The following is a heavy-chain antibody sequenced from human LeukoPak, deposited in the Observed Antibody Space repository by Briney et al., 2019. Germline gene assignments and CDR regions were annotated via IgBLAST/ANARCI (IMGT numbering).Heavy chain of an antibody. CDR1: GGSIGSYY. J-gene: IGHJ4*02. CDR3: ARGYTNSWQLDY. D-gene: IGHD5-18*01. Sequence: SETLSLTCSVSGGSIGSYYWNWFRQPPGRGLEWIGYVTFSGSAEYNPFLKSRVTISADTSKNLFSLNLSSLTSADTAVYYCARGYTNSWQLDYWGQGILVTVSS. CDR2: VTFSGSA. V-gene: IGHV4-59*01.